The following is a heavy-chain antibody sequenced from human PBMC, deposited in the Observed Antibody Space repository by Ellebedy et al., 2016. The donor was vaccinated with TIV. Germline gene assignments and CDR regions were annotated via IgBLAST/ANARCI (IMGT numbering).Heavy chain of an antibody. J-gene: IGHJ5*01. Sequence: MPSETLSLTCNVSGASISSNNYFWGWIRQPPGKGLEWLGSMFYSGTTNSGSTYYNPSLKSRVNIFVDASKSQFSLKVNSVTAADTAVYYWATARVATTLACFDFWGRGALVTVSS. V-gene: IGHV4-39*07. CDR1: GASISSNNYF. D-gene: IGHD2/OR15-2a*01. CDR2: MFYSGTTNSGST. CDR3: ATARVATTLACFDF.